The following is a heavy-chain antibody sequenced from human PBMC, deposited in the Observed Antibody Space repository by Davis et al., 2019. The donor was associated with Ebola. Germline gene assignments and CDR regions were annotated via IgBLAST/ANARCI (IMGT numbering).Heavy chain of an antibody. CDR2: IKQDGSEK. CDR3: ARGTRYSGNYYPYYFDF. D-gene: IGHD1-26*01. V-gene: IGHV3-7*01. J-gene: IGHJ4*02. Sequence: GESLKISCAASGLTFSSYWMSWVRQAPGKGLEWVANIKQDGSEKYYADSVKGRFTISRNNSKNSLYQQMDSLRAEDTAVYHCARGTRYSGNYYPYYFDFWGRGTLLTVSS. CDR1: GLTFSSYW.